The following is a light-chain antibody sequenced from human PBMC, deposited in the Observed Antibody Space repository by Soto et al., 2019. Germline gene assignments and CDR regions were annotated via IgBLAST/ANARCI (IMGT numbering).Light chain of an antibody. CDR3: QQYNSYST. J-gene: IGKJ1*01. Sequence: EIVMTQSPATLSVSPGERATLSCRASQSVSSNLAWYQQKPGQAPRLLIYDASNRATGVPARFSGSGSGTDFTLTISSLQPDDFATYYCQQYNSYSTFGQGTKVDIK. CDR2: DAS. CDR1: QSVSSN. V-gene: IGKV3D-15*01.